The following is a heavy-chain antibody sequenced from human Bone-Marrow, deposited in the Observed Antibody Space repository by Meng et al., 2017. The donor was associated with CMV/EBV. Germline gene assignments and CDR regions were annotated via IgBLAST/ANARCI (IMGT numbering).Heavy chain of an antibody. V-gene: IGHV3-23*01. CDR2: ISGSGGST. Sequence: SCAASGFTFSSYAMSWVRQAPGKGLEWVSAISGSGGSTYYADSVKGRFTISRDNSKNTLYLQMNSLRAEDTAVYYCAKGGGVVTLFDYWGQGTLVTVSS. D-gene: IGHD3-3*01. CDR1: GFTFSSYA. J-gene: IGHJ4*02. CDR3: AKGGGVVTLFDY.